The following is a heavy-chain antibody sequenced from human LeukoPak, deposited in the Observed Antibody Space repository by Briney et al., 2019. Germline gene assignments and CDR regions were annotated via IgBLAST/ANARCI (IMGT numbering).Heavy chain of an antibody. D-gene: IGHD3-22*01. V-gene: IGHV4-61*02. Sequence: PSQTLSLTCTVSGNSISSGDNYWSWIRQPAGKGLEWIGRIYTSGSTNYNPSLKSRVTISGDTSKNQFSLRLSSVTAADTAVYYCARASYSYDINGWVPFDYWGQGTLVTVS. CDR3: ARASYSYDINGWVPFDY. CDR1: GNSISSGDNY. J-gene: IGHJ4*02. CDR2: IYTSGST.